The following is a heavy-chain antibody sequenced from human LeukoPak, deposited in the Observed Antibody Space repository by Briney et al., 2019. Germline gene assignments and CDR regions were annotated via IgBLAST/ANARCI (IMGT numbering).Heavy chain of an antibody. D-gene: IGHD2/OR15-2a*01. CDR3: AGKAKYSEFLFDY. J-gene: IGHJ4*02. Sequence: PGGSLRLSCAASGFTFSSYAMHWVSQAPGKGLEWVAVISYDGSNKYYADSVKGRFTISRDNSKNTLYLQMNSLRAEDTAVYYCAGKAKYSEFLFDYWGQGTLVTVSS. CDR2: ISYDGSNK. CDR1: GFTFSSYA. V-gene: IGHV3-30*01.